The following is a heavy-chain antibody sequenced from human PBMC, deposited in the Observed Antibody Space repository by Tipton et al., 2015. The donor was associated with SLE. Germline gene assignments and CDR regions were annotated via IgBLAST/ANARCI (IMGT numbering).Heavy chain of an antibody. J-gene: IGHJ3*02. Sequence: SLRLSCAASGLTFSSYGMHWVRQAPGKGLEWVAFIRYDGSDKYYADSVKGRFTISRDISKNTLYLLINDLRAEDTAVFYCAKDRYVAAAGTDAFDMWGQGTMVTVSS. CDR2: IRYDGSDK. V-gene: IGHV3-30*02. D-gene: IGHD6-13*01. CDR1: GLTFSSYG. CDR3: AKDRYVAAAGTDAFDM.